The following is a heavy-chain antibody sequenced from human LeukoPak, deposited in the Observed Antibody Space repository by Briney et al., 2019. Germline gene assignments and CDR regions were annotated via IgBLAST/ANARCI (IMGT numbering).Heavy chain of an antibody. CDR3: ASLDIVVVPAAMPASNYYYMDV. CDR1: GGSISSYY. Sequence: SETLSLTCTVSGGSISSYYWSWIRQPAGKGLEWIGRIYTSGSTNYNPSLKSRVTISVDKSKNQFSLKLSSVTAADTAVYYCASLDIVVVPAAMPASNYYYMDVWGKETTVTVSS. CDR2: IYTSGST. D-gene: IGHD2-2*01. J-gene: IGHJ6*03. V-gene: IGHV4-4*07.